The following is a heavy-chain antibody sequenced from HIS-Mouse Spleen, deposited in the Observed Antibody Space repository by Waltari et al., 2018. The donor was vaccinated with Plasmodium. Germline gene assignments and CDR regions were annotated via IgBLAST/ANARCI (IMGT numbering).Heavy chain of an antibody. CDR3: ARLVVVASKDSY. V-gene: IGHV4-34*01. Sequence: QVQLQQWGAGLLKPSETLSLTCAVYGGSFSGYYWGWIRQPPGKGLEWIGEINHSGSTNYNPSLKRRVTISVDTSKNQFSLKLSSVTAADTAVYYCARLVVVASKDSYWGQGTLVTVSS. CDR1: GGSFSGYY. D-gene: IGHD2-15*01. J-gene: IGHJ4*02. CDR2: INHSGST.